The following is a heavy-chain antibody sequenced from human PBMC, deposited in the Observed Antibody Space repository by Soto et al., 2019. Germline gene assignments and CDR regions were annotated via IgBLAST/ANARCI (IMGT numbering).Heavy chain of an antibody. D-gene: IGHD6-13*01. V-gene: IGHV2-5*01. Sequence: SGPTLVNPTQTLTLTCTVSGFSLTTRGMTLGWIRQPPGKAPEWLALSTQYSPSLQSRLTFTEDTSKNQVVLTMTDMDPVDTATYYCTLRQDTSRGPIYWGQGIMVTVSS. CDR3: TLRQDTSRGPIY. J-gene: IGHJ4*02. CDR1: GFSLTTRGMT. CDR2: ST.